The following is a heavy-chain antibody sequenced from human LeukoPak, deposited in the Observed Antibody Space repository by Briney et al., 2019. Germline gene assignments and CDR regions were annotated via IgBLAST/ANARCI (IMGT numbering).Heavy chain of an antibody. V-gene: IGHV1-8*01. D-gene: IGHD6-6*01. CDR3: ARGSSSSSERSWDY. CDR2: MNPNSGNT. J-gene: IGHJ4*02. CDR1: GYTLTSYD. Sequence: AAVKVSCKASGYTLTSYDIHWVRQPTGQGLEWMGWMNPNSGNTGYAQKFQGRVTLTRNTSISTAYMELSSLRAEDTAVYYCARGSSSSSERSWDYWGQGTLVTVSS.